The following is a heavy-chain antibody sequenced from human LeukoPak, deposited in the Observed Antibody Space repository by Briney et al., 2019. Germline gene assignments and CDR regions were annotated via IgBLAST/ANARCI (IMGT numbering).Heavy chain of an antibody. J-gene: IGHJ3*02. D-gene: IGHD1-26*01. CDR2: ISGGGGST. CDR3: AKNRYSGSLSPFDI. Sequence: PGGSLRLSCAASGFTFTSYSMNWVRQAPGKGLEWVSTISGGGGSTYYADSVKGRFTISRDNSKNTLYLQVNSLRAEDTAVYYCAKNRYSGSLSPFDIWGQGTMVTVSS. CDR1: GFTFTSYS. V-gene: IGHV3-23*01.